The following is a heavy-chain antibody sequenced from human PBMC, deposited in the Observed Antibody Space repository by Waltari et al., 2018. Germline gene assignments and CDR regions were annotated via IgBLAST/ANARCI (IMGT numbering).Heavy chain of an antibody. J-gene: IGHJ4*02. CDR3: ARHDYDSSGYYRYYFDY. CDR2: IYYSGAT. CDR1: GGSISSSSYY. Sequence: QLQLQESGPGLVKPSETLSLTCTVSGGSISSSSYYWGWIRQPPGKGLEWIGSIYYSGATYSLPSLTSRCTISVDTSKTQFSLKLISLTASDTAVYYCARHDYDSSGYYRYYFDYWGQGTLVTVSS. V-gene: IGHV4-39*01. D-gene: IGHD3-22*01.